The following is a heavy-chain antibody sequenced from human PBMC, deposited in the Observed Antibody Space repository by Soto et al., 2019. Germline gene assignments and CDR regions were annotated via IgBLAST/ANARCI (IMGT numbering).Heavy chain of an antibody. J-gene: IGHJ3*01. Sequence: LRLSCVASGFTFSNFGMHWVRQAPGKGLEWVALISYDGRNEYYADSVKGRFTTSRDNSKNTLYLQMNSLRAEDTAMYYCAKDKLSSTDAFDLWGQGTMVTVSS. V-gene: IGHV3-30*18. CDR2: ISYDGRNE. CDR1: GFTFSNFG. D-gene: IGHD1-1*01. CDR3: AKDKLSSTDAFDL.